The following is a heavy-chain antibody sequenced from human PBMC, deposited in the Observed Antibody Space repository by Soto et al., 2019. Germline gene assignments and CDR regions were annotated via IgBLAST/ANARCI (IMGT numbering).Heavy chain of an antibody. CDR1: GFTFGNYA. Sequence: EGQVLESGGGLVQPGGSLRLSCGASGFTFGNYAMNWVRQAPGKGLEWVSGISGRGRSTYYADCVKGRFTISRDNSQNTIYLQMNSLRAEDTAVYYCAREKYYYDKSGYYSSYLDSWGQGTPVTVSS. J-gene: IGHJ4*02. CDR2: ISGRGRST. V-gene: IGHV3-23*01. D-gene: IGHD3-22*01. CDR3: AREKYYYDKSGYYSSYLDS.